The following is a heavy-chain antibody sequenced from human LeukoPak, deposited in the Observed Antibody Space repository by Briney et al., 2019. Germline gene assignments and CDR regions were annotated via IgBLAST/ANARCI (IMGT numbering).Heavy chain of an antibody. V-gene: IGHV1-18*01. CDR3: ARDTDYYDAQNAFDI. CDR2: ISVNNGNT. Sequence: ASVKVSCKASGYTFINYAITWVRQAPGQGPEWMGWISVNNGNTNYAQKVQDRVTVTTDASTSTAYMELRSLRSDDTAMYYCARDTDYYDAQNAFDIWGQGTMVTVSS. D-gene: IGHD3-22*01. CDR1: GYTFINYA. J-gene: IGHJ3*02.